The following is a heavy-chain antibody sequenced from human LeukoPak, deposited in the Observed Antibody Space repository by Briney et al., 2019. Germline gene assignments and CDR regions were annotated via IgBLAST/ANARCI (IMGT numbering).Heavy chain of an antibody. D-gene: IGHD6-19*01. Sequence: GGSLRLFCAASGFTFSSYWMHWVRQAPGKGLVWVSRINSDGSSTSYADSVKGRFTISRDNAKNTLYLQMNSLRAEDTAVYYCARASIAVAGNYYYYYYMGVWGKGSTVTISS. CDR1: GFTFSSYW. CDR3: ARASIAVAGNYYYYYYMGV. V-gene: IGHV3-74*01. CDR2: INSDGSST. J-gene: IGHJ6*03.